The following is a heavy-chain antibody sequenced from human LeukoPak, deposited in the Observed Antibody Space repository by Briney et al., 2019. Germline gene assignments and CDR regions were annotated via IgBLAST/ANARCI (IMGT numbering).Heavy chain of an antibody. D-gene: IGHD4-17*01. CDR3: ARARATVTRISSFDI. CDR2: ISFDGTHD. Sequence: EGSLRLSCAASGFTFSSYAIHWVRQAPGKGLEWVAVISFDGTHDFYADSVKGRFTISRDNSKNTLYLQMNSLRADDTAVYYCARARATVTRISSFDIWGQGTMVTVSS. J-gene: IGHJ3*02. CDR1: GFTFSSYA. V-gene: IGHV3-30*04.